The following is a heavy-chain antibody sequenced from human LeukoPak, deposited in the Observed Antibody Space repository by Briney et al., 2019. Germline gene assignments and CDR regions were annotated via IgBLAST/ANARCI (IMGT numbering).Heavy chain of an antibody. CDR1: GFTFSSYA. J-gene: IGHJ4*02. V-gene: IGHV3-23*01. D-gene: IGHD2-15*01. CDR2: ISGSGGST. CDR3: AKEGGDIVVVVAADFDY. Sequence: GGSLRLSCAASGFTFSSYAMSWVRQAPGKGLEWVSAISGSGGSTYYADSVKGRFTISRDNSKNTLYLQMNSLRAEDTAVYYCAKEGGDIVVVVAADFDYWGQGTLVTASS.